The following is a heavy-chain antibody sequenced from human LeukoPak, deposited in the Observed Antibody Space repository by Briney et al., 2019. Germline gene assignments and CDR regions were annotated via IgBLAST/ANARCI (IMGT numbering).Heavy chain of an antibody. CDR3: ARDRSIASDY. Sequence: TGGSLRLSCAASGFTFSSYAMSWVRQAPGKGLEWVSGISGSGGSTYYADSVKGRFTISRDNAKNTLYLQMNSLRAEDTAVYYCARDRSIASDYWGQGTLVTVSS. J-gene: IGHJ4*02. D-gene: IGHD6-6*01. V-gene: IGHV3-23*01. CDR1: GFTFSSYA. CDR2: ISGSGGST.